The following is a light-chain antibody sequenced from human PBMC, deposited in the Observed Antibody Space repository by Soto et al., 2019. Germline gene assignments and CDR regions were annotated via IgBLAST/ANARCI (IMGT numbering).Light chain of an antibody. Sequence: QSALTQPASVSGSPGQSITISCTGTTSDVGTYSYVSWYQQHPGKAPKLMIYEVSNRPSGVSHRFSGSKSGNTASLTISGLLPEDEAEYYCRSYATSRNVGVFGGGTQLTVL. CDR3: RSYATSRNVGV. V-gene: IGLV2-14*01. CDR1: TSDVGTYSY. J-gene: IGLJ3*02. CDR2: EVS.